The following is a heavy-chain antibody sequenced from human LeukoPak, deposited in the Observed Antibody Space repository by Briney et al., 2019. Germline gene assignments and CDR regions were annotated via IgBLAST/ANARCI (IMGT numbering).Heavy chain of an antibody. Sequence: GGSLRLSCAASGFTFSSYSMNWVRQAPGKGLEWVSSISSSSSYIYYAGSVKGRFTISGDNAKNSLYLQMNSLRAEDTAVYYCARDRRIAVAGTFGYWGQGTLVTVSS. CDR2: ISSSSSYI. CDR1: GFTFSSYS. D-gene: IGHD6-19*01. J-gene: IGHJ4*02. V-gene: IGHV3-21*01. CDR3: ARDRRIAVAGTFGY.